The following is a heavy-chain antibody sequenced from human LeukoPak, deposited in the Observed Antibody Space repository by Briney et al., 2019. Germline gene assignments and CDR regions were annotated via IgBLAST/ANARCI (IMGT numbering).Heavy chain of an antibody. CDR3: AKLASYYDSSGYFSAFDI. Sequence: GGSLRLSCAASGFTFSSYAMSWVRQAPGKGLEWVSAISGSGGSTYYADSVKGRFTISRDNSKNTLYLQMNSLRAEDTAVYYCAKLASYYDSSGYFSAFDIWGQGTMVTVSS. CDR2: ISGSGGST. V-gene: IGHV3-23*01. J-gene: IGHJ3*02. D-gene: IGHD3-22*01. CDR1: GFTFSSYA.